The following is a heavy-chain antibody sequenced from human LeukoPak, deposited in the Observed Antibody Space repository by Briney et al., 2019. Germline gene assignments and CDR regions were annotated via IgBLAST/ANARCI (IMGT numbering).Heavy chain of an antibody. J-gene: IGHJ3*02. CDR1: GFTVSSNY. CDR3: ARDPGGPHTVKWDAFDI. D-gene: IGHD2-2*02. CDR2: IYSGGST. Sequence: GGSLRLSCAASGFTVSSNYMSWVRQAPGKGLEWVSVIYSGGSTYYADSVKGRFTISRDNSKNTLYLQMNSLRAEDTAVYYCARDPGGPHTVKWDAFDIWGQGAMVTVSS. V-gene: IGHV3-53*01.